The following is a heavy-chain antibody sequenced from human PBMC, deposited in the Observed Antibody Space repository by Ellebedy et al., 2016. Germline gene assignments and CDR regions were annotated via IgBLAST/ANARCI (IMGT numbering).Heavy chain of an antibody. D-gene: IGHD1-1*01. CDR3: VRDAHDYDTNGTLFYYGMDL. CDR2: INGDGSDL. J-gene: IGHJ6*02. Sequence: GESLKISCAASGLTLSNYWIHWVRQAPGKGLVWVARINGDGSDLIYADSVKGRFTISRDNAKNTLFLQMNSLRAEYTAVYYCVRDAHDYDTNGTLFYYGMDLWGQGTTVTVSS. CDR1: GLTLSNYW. V-gene: IGHV3-74*01.